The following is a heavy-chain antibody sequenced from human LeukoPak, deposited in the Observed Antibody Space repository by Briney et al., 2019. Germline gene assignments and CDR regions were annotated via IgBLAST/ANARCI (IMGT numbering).Heavy chain of an antibody. J-gene: IGHJ4*02. D-gene: IGHD3-22*01. CDR2: INSDGSRT. CDR1: GFTFSSYW. CDR3: VRDSDRRSDC. Sequence: PGGSLRLSCAASGFTFSSYWMHWARQAPGKGLVWVSRINSDGSRTNYADSVKVRFTISRDSAKNSLYLQMNSLRVEDTAVYYCVRDSDRRSDCWGQGTLVTVSS. V-gene: IGHV3-74*01.